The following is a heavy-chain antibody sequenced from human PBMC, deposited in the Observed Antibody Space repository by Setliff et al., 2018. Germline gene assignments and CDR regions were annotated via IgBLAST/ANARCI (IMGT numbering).Heavy chain of an antibody. CDR2: INPNSGDT. D-gene: IGHD4-17*01. J-gene: IGHJ4*02. CDR3: AREVLSTVVAWDY. V-gene: IGHV1-2*02. CDR1: GNTFTGYY. Sequence: ASVKVSCKASGNTFTGYYIHWLRQAPGQGLEWMGCINPNSGDTTFAQKFQGRVTITRDTSNSTDYMDLSRLTSDDTAVYYCAREVLSTVVAWDYWGRGQWSPSPQ.